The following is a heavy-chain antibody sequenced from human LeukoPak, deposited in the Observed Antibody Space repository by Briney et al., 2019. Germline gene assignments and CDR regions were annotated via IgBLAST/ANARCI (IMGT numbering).Heavy chain of an antibody. CDR2: IYSGGPT. Sequence: GGSLSLLCAASGFTVSTNFMTWVRQAPGRGLEWLSTIYSGGPTYYAHCVMGRFTIYRHNSRNTLYLQMNSLRAEDTAVYYCARGDTVMAYYFDLWGQGTLVTVSS. V-gene: IGHV3-53*04. CDR1: GFTVSTNF. J-gene: IGHJ4*02. CDR3: ARGDTVMAYYFDL. D-gene: IGHD5-18*01.